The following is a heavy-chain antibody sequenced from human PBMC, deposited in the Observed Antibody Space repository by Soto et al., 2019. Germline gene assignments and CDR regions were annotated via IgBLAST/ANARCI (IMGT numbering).Heavy chain of an antibody. CDR1: GYTFTSYH. J-gene: IGHJ5*02. CDR3: VRVGQGRIGP. Sequence: QVQLVQSGAEVKKPGASVKVSCKASGYTFTSYHINWVRQATGQGFEFMGWMDPNSGDTGYAQEFLGRVTMTRDTSISTAYMELSSLRSEDTAVYFCVRVGQGRIGPWGQGTLVTVSS. CDR2: MDPNSGDT. V-gene: IGHV1-8*01.